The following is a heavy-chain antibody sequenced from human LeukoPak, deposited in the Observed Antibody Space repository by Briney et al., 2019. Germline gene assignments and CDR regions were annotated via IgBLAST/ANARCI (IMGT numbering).Heavy chain of an antibody. Sequence: PSETLSLTCAVYGGSFSGYYWSWIRQPPGKGLEWIGEINHSGSTNYNPSLKSRVTISVDTSKNQFSLKLSSVTAADTAVYYCAREAIPITYYYDSSGYRALDYWGQGTLVTVSS. CDR1: GGSFSGYY. CDR3: AREAIPITYYYDSSGYRALDY. CDR2: INHSGST. V-gene: IGHV4-34*01. J-gene: IGHJ4*02. D-gene: IGHD3-22*01.